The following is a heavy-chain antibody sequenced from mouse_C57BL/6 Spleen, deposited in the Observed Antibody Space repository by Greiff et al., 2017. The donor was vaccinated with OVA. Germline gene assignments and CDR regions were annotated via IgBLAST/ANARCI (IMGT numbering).Heavy chain of an antibody. Sequence: VKLVESGAELVRPGASVTLSCKASGYTFTDYEMHWVKQTPVHGLEWIGAIDPETGGTAYNQKFKGKAILTADKSSSTAYMELRSLTSEDSAVYYCTRDYWGQGTTLTVSS. CDR1: GYTFTDYE. CDR3: TRDY. J-gene: IGHJ2*01. CDR2: IDPETGGT. V-gene: IGHV1-15*01.